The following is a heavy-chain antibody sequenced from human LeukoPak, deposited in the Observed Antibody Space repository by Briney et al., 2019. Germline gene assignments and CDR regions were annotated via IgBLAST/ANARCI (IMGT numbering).Heavy chain of an antibody. V-gene: IGHV3-11*04. Sequence: RGSLRLSCAASGFTFSDYYMSWIRQAPGKGLEWVSYISSSGNTIYYADSVKGRFTISRDSAKNSLYLQMNSLRAEDTAVYYCARDWAGGPHDYWGQGTLVTVSS. J-gene: IGHJ4*02. CDR3: ARDWAGGPHDY. CDR2: ISSSGNTI. D-gene: IGHD3-10*01. CDR1: GFTFSDYY.